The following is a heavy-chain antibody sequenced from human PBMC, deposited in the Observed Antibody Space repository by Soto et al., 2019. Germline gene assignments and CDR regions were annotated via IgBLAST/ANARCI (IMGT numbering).Heavy chain of an antibody. CDR1: GFSLSSSGMR. J-gene: IGHJ5*02. Sequence: SGPTLLNPPHPLRFTCTFSGFSLSSSGMRVSWIRQPPGKALEWLARIDWDDDKYYSTSLRTRLTISKDTSKNQVVLTMTNMDPVDTATYYCAKTGTDGSWFDPWGQGTLVTVSS. CDR2: IDWDDDK. D-gene: IGHD1-1*01. V-gene: IGHV2-70*04. CDR3: AKTGTDGSWFDP.